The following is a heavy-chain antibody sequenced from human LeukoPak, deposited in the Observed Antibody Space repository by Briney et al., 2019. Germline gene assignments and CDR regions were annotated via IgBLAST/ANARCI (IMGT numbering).Heavy chain of an antibody. Sequence: GRSLRLSCAASGFTFSSYGMHWVRQAPGKGLEWGAVIWYDGSNKYYADSVKGRFTISRDDSKNTLYLQMNSLRAEDTAVYYCAREYSSSSDAFDIWGQGTMVTVSS. J-gene: IGHJ3*02. CDR3: AREYSSSSDAFDI. CDR1: GFTFSSYG. D-gene: IGHD6-6*01. V-gene: IGHV3-33*01. CDR2: IWYDGSNK.